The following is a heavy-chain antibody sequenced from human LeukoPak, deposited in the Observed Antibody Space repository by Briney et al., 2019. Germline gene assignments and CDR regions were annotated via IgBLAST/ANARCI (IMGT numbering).Heavy chain of an antibody. CDR3: ARPQSLFRNYDAFDI. CDR2: INPSSGTT. D-gene: IGHD5-24*01. Sequence: ASVKVSCKASGYIFTSQYVYWVRQAPGQGLEWMGIINPSSGTTNYAQKFQGRVTMTRDTSTNTVSMVLSSLRSEDTAVYYCARPQSLFRNYDAFDIWGQGTMVTVSS. V-gene: IGHV1-46*01. CDR1: GYIFTSQY. J-gene: IGHJ3*02.